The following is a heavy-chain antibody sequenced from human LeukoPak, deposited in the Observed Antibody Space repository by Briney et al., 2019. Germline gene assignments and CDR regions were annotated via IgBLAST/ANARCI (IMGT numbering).Heavy chain of an antibody. J-gene: IGHJ5*02. CDR1: GGPISSSSYY. D-gene: IGHD3-10*01. CDR3: ARGKPPYYYGSGSYYNLP. V-gene: IGHV4-39*01. Sequence: SETLSLTCTVSGGPISSSSYYWGWIRQPPGKGLEWIGSIYYSGSTYYNPSLKSRVTISVDTSKNQFSLKLSSVTAADTAVYYCARGKPPYYYGSGSYYNLPWGQGTLVTVSS. CDR2: IYYSGST.